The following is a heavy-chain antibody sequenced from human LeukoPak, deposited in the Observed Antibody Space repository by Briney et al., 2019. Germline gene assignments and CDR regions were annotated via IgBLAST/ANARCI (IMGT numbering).Heavy chain of an antibody. D-gene: IGHD5-24*01. CDR2: IYYSGST. V-gene: IGHV4-59*08. J-gene: IGHJ4*02. Sequence: SETLPLTCTVSGDSISGNYWTWIRQPPGKGLEWIGYIYYSGSTNYNASLKSRVTISVDTSKNQFSLKLSSVTAADTAVYYCARLGDGDNLRYFDYWGQGTLFSASS. CDR1: GDSISGNY. CDR3: ARLGDGDNLRYFDY.